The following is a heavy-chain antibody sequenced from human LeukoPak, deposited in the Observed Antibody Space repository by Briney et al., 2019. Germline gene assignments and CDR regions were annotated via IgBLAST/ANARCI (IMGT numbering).Heavy chain of an antibody. CDR1: GFTFSYYY. CDR3: ARAMYYYDSSGYYYPYYYYYMDV. CDR2: ISSSGSTL. D-gene: IGHD3-22*01. V-gene: IGHV3-11*04. Sequence: GGSLRLSCAASGFTFSYYYMSWIRQAPGKGLEWVSYISSSGSTLYYEDSVKGRFTISRDNAKNSLYLQMNSLRAEDTAVYYCARAMYYYDSSGYYYPYYYYYMDVWGKGTTVTVSS. J-gene: IGHJ6*03.